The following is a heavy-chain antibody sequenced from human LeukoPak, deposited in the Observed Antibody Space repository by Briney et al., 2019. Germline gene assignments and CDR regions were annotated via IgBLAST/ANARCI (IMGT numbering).Heavy chain of an antibody. D-gene: IGHD3-22*01. J-gene: IGHJ4*02. Sequence: GESLQISCQGSGYIFTSYWIGWVRQLPGKGLEWMGIIYPGDSDTRYSPSFQGQVTISADKSISTAYLQWSSLKASDTAMYYCARLYYYYDSSGYYFHPIDYWGQGTLVTVSS. CDR1: GYIFTSYW. V-gene: IGHV5-51*01. CDR3: ARLYYYYDSSGYYFHPIDY. CDR2: IYPGDSDT.